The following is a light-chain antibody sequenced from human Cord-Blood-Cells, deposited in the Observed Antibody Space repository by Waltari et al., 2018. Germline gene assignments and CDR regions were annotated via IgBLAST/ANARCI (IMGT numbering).Light chain of an antibody. CDR1: SSDVGGYNY. V-gene: IGLV2-14*01. CDR2: DVS. J-gene: IGLJ2*01. CDR3: SSYTSSSTFEV. Sequence: QSALTQPASVSGSPGQSITISCTGTSSDVGGYNYVSWYQQPPGKAPKLMIYDVSKRPSGVSNRFSGSKSGNTASLTISGLQAEDEADYYCSSYTSSSTFEVFGGGTKLTVL.